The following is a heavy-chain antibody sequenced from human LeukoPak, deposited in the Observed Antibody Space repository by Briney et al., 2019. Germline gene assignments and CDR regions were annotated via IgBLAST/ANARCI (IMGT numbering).Heavy chain of an antibody. Sequence: ASVKVSCKASGYTFTSYGISWVRQAPGQGLEWMGWIGAYNGNTNYAQKLQGRVTMTTGTSTSTAYMELRSLRSDDTAVYYCARITGDWNYYYYMDVWGKGTTVTVSS. CDR1: GYTFTSYG. D-gene: IGHD7-27*01. J-gene: IGHJ6*03. CDR2: IGAYNGNT. V-gene: IGHV1-18*01. CDR3: ARITGDWNYYYYMDV.